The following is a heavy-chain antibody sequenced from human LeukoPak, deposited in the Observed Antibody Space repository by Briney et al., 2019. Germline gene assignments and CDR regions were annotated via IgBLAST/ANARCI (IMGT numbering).Heavy chain of an antibody. CDR2: IYRSGST. CDR1: GGSISSSSYY. D-gene: IGHD1-26*01. V-gene: IGHV4-39*07. J-gene: IGHJ5*02. CDR3: ARDGVGATA. Sequence: PETLSLTCTVSGGSISSSSYYWGWIRQPPGKGLEWIGSIYRSGSTYYNPSLKSRVTISVDTSKNQFSLKLSSVTAADTAVYYCARDGVGATAWGQGTLVTVSS.